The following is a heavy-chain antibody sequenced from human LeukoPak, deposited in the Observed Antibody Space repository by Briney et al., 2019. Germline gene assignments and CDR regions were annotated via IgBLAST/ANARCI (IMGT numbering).Heavy chain of an antibody. CDR3: AKTSTLNRGPIIAPLDY. Sequence: GGSLRLSCGASGFTFSSYAMRWVRQAPGKGLEWVSAISGRGDSTYYADSVKGRFTISRDNSKNTLYLQMTSLRAEDTAVYFCAKTSTLNRGPIIAPLDYWGQGTLVTVSS. V-gene: IGHV3-23*01. CDR2: ISGRGDST. CDR1: GFTFSSYA. J-gene: IGHJ4*02. D-gene: IGHD3-10*01.